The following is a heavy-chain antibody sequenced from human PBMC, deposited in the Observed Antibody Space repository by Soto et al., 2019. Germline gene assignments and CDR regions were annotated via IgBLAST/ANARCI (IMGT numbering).Heavy chain of an antibody. V-gene: IGHV1-2*04. D-gene: IGHD5-18*01. CDR1: GYTFTGYY. CDR2: INPNSGGT. CDR3: ARGSGDTAMTALDACDI. J-gene: IGHJ3*02. Sequence: QVQLVQSGAEVKKPGASVKVSCKASGYTFTGYYMHWVRQAPGQGLEWMGWINPNSGGTNYAQKFQGWVTMTRDTSISNAYMELSRLRSDDTAVYYCARGSGDTAMTALDACDIWGQGTMVTVSS.